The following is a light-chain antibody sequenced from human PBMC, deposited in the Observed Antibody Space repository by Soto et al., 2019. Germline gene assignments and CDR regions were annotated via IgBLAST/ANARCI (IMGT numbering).Light chain of an antibody. CDR2: ATS. V-gene: IGKV1-27*01. Sequence: DIQMTQSPSSLSASVRDIVTITCRASQGIRNYSAWYQQKPGKVPNLLIYATSTLKSGVPSRFSGSGSGTDFTLTVSSLQPEDFTVYYCQQDNKWPLTFGQGTKVEIK. J-gene: IGKJ1*01. CDR3: QQDNKWPLT. CDR1: QGIRNY.